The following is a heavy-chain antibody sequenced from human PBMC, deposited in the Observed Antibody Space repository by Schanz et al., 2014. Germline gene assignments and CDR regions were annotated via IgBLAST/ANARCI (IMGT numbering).Heavy chain of an antibody. CDR1: GFTFSSYG. CDR3: AKGRYSSSWFYFDY. CDR2: ISYDGSNK. Sequence: QVQLVESGGGVVQPWRSLRLSCAASGFTFSSYGMHWVRQAPGKGLEWVAVISYDGSNKYYADSVKGRFTISRDNSKNTLYLQMNSLRAEDTAVYYCAKGRYSSSWFYFDYWGQGILVTVSS. V-gene: IGHV3-30*18. D-gene: IGHD6-13*01. J-gene: IGHJ4*02.